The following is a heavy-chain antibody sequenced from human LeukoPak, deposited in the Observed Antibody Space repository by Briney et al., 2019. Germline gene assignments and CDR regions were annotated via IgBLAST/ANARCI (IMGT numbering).Heavy chain of an antibody. J-gene: IGHJ5*02. CDR2: IIPILGIA. CDR3: ARGLNYYDSSGYEKWFDP. CDR1: GGTFSSYA. V-gene: IGHV1-69*04. Sequence: ASVKVSCKASGGTFSSYAISWVRQAPGQGLEWMGRIIPILGIANYAQKFQGRVTITADKSTSTAYMELSSLRSEDTAVYYCARGLNYYDSSGYEKWFDPWGQGTPVTVSS. D-gene: IGHD3-22*01.